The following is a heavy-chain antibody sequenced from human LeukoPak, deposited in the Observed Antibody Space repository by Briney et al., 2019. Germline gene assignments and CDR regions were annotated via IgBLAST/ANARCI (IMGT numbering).Heavy chain of an antibody. CDR2: ISYDGSNK. Sequence: GGSLRLSCAASGFTFSSYAMHWVRQAPGKGLEWVAVISYDGSNKYYADSVKGRFTISRDNSKNTLYLQMNGLRPEDTAVYYCAKASPQYSGSGASKFFFESWGQGTLVPVSS. CDR3: AKASPQYSGSGASKFFFES. V-gene: IGHV3-30-3*01. CDR1: GFTFSSYA. J-gene: IGHJ4*02. D-gene: IGHD3-10*01.